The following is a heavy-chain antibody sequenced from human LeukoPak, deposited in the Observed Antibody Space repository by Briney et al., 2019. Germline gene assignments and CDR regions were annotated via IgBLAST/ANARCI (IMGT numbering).Heavy chain of an antibody. D-gene: IGHD3-3*01. CDR1: GGSISSGGYY. CDR2: IYYSGST. Sequence: SETLSLTCTVSGGSISSGGYYWSWIRQHPGKGLEWIGYIYYSGSTYYNPSLESRVTISVDTSKNQFSLKLSSVTAADTAVYYCAREFGEVDYYGMDVWGQGTTVTVSS. V-gene: IGHV4-31*03. CDR3: AREFGEVDYYGMDV. J-gene: IGHJ6*02.